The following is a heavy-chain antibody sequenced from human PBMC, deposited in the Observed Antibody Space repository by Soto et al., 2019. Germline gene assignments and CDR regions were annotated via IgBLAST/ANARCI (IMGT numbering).Heavy chain of an antibody. Sequence: QVQLVQSGAEVKKPGSSVKVSCKASGGTFSSYAISWVRQAPGQGLEWMGGIIPIFGTANYAQKFQGTVTITAEVSMSTFYFGLCSLISDDKAVYYCARDLDSGNVITFLYYYGMDVWGQGTTVTVSS. CDR1: GGTFSSYA. J-gene: IGHJ6*02. CDR2: IIPIFGTA. V-gene: IGHV1-69*12. CDR3: ARDLDSGNVITFLYYYGMDV. D-gene: IGHD5-12*01.